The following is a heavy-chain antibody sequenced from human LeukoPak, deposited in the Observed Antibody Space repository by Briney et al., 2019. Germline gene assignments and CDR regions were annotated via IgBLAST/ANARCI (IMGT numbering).Heavy chain of an antibody. V-gene: IGHV4-59*01. CDR2: IYYSGST. J-gene: IGHJ5*02. D-gene: IGHD3-22*01. Sequence: SETLSLTCTVSGGSISSYYWSWIRQPPGKGLEWIGYIYYSGSTNYNPSLKSRVTISVDTSKNQFSLKLSSVTAADAAVYYCAKFNYYDSTNKWFDPWGQGTLVTVSS. CDR3: AKFNYYDSTNKWFDP. CDR1: GGSISSYY.